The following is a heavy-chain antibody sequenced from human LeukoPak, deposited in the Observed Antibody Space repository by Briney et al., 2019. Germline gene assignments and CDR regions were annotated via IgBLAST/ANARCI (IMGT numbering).Heavy chain of an antibody. V-gene: IGHV4-34*01. CDR3: ARGLCSLWFGELCKYYYYYYYMDV. D-gene: IGHD3-10*01. J-gene: IGHJ6*03. CDR2: INHSGST. Sequence: PSETLSLTCAVYGGSFSGYYWSWIRQPPGKGLEWMGEINHSGSTNYNPSLKSRVTISVDTSKNQFSLKLSSVTAADTAVYYCARGLCSLWFGELCKYYYYYYYMDVWGKGTTVTVSS. CDR1: GGSFSGYY.